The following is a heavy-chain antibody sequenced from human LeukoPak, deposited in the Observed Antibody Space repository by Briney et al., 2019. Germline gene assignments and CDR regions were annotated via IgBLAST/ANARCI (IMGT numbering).Heavy chain of an antibody. CDR1: GFTFSSYE. J-gene: IGHJ4*02. D-gene: IGHD4-17*01. CDR2: IKQDGSEK. Sequence: PGGSLRLSCAASGFTFSSYEMNWVRQAPGKGLEWVANIKQDGSEKYYVDSVKGRFTVSRDNAKNSLFLQMTSLRAEDTAVYYCARDPLDYGAHRDYWGQGTLVTVSS. CDR3: ARDPLDYGAHRDY. V-gene: IGHV3-7*01.